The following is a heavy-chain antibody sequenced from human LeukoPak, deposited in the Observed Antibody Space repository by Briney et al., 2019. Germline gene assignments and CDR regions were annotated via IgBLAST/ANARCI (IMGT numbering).Heavy chain of an antibody. CDR3: TTDVEQWLVSQYFFDY. CDR2: IKSKTDGGTT. D-gene: IGHD6-19*01. V-gene: IGHV3-15*01. J-gene: IGHJ4*02. Sequence: GGSLRLSCAASGFTFNNAWMNWVRQGPGKGLEWVGRIKSKTDGGTTQYAAPVKGRFTISRDDSKNTLYLQMNSLKTEDTAVYYCTTDVEQWLVSQYFFDYWGQGTLVTVSS. CDR1: GFTFNNAW.